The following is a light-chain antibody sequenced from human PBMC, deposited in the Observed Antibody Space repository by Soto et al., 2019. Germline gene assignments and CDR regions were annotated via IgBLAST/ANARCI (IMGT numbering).Light chain of an antibody. Sequence: QSALTQPASVSGSPGQSITISCTGTSSDVGGYNYVSWFQQHPGKAPKLMIYDVSNRPSGVSSRFSGSKSANTATLTISGLQAEDEADYYGSSYTSSSTLELFGTGTKVTVL. J-gene: IGLJ1*01. V-gene: IGLV2-14*01. CDR2: DVS. CDR1: SSDVGGYNY. CDR3: SSYTSSSTLEL.